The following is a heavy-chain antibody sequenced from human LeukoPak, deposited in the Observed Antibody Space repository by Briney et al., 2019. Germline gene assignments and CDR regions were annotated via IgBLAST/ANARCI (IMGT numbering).Heavy chain of an antibody. V-gene: IGHV3-30*02. D-gene: IGHD6-19*01. CDR1: GFTFSSYG. J-gene: IGHJ4*02. CDR3: AKVGKYSSGWYTVDY. CDR2: IRYDGSNK. Sequence: GGSLRLSCAASGFTFSSYGMHWVRQAPGKGLEWVACIRYDGSNKYYADSVKGRFTISRDNSKNTLYLQMNSLRAEDTAVYYCAKVGKYSSGWYTVDYWGQGTLVTVSS.